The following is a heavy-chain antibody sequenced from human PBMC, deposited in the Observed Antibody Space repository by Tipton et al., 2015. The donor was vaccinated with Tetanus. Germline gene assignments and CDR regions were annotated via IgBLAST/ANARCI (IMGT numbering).Heavy chain of an antibody. CDR2: INHSGST. J-gene: IGHJ5*02. CDR1: GGSFSGYY. Sequence: GLVKPSETLSLTCAVYGGSFSGYYWSWIRQPPGKGLEWIGEINHSGSTNYNPSLKSRVTISVDTSKTQFSLKLSSVTAADTAVYYCASILDHDMCCEWFDPWGQGTLVTVPS. CDR3: ASILDHDMCCEWFDP. V-gene: IGHV4-34*01. D-gene: IGHD3-9*01.